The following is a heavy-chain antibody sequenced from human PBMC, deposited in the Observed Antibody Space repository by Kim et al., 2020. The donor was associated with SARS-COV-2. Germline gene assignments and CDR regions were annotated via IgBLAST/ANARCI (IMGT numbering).Heavy chain of an antibody. J-gene: IGHJ5*02. CDR2: VYHTGNT. Sequence: SETLSLTCSVSGGSIRSYYWTWIRQPPGKRLEWIGYVYHTGNTNYNPSLRRRVTISLDTSEKQFSLTLTSVTAADTAVYYCASSGVGAVGWFDPWGQGTLVTVSS. CDR3: ASSGVGAVGWFDP. D-gene: IGHD1-26*01. CDR1: GGSIRSYY. V-gene: IGHV4-59*01.